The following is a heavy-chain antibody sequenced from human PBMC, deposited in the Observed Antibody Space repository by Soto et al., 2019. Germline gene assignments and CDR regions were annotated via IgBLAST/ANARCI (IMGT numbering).Heavy chain of an antibody. J-gene: IGHJ4*02. Sequence: SDTLGPTCTDTDAAFSNTHSFWGWIRQSPGKGLEWIGSMFYNGITYYNPSLKSRVTISVDTSKTQFSLMLTSVTAADTAVYYCARHPSRTYSIIASWGQG. V-gene: IGHV4-39*01. CDR2: MFYNGIT. CDR3: ARHPSRTYSIIAS. D-gene: IGHD1-26*01. CDR1: DAAFSNTHSF.